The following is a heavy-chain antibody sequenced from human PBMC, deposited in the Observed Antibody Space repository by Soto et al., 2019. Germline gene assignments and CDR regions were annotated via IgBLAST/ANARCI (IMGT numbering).Heavy chain of an antibody. J-gene: IGHJ5*02. V-gene: IGHV4-30-4*01. CDR1: GGSVTSDEDY. CDR2: ISNSGST. Sequence: SETLSLTCTVSGGSVTSDEDYWSWIRQSPGKGLEWIGYISNSGSTGYNPSLKTRLSMSVDRSKNQFTLRLTSVTAADTAVYYCARDSNEGTWGQGTLVTVSS. CDR3: ARDSNEGT. D-gene: IGHD6-13*01.